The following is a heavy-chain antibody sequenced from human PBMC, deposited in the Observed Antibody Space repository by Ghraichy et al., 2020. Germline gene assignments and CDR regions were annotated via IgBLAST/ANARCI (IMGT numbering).Heavy chain of an antibody. CDR1: GYTFTSYY. D-gene: IGHD2-2*01. CDR3: AREIPATYYFDY. CDR2: INPSGVYT. V-gene: IGHV1-46*01. J-gene: IGHJ4*02. Sequence: ASVKVSCKASGYTFTSYYMHWVRQAPGQGLEWMGIINPSGVYTNYAQKFQGRVTMTRDTSTSTVYMELSSLRSEDTAVYYCAREIPATYYFDYWGQGSLVTVSS.